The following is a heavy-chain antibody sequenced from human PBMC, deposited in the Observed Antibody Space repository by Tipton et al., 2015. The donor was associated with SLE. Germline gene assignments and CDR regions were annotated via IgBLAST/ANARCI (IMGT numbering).Heavy chain of an antibody. D-gene: IGHD1-26*01. J-gene: IGHJ5*02. CDR2: INPNSGDT. V-gene: IGHV1-2*07. CDR1: GFTFTGYF. Sequence: QLVQSGAEVKKPGASVKVSCETSGFTFTGYFLHWIRQAPGQGLEWMGWINPNSGDTIFAHRFQGRITVTRDTSISTAYMELSSLTSADTAVYYCAREYFSGTCSNNWFDPWGQGSLVTVSS. CDR3: AREYFSGTCSNNWFDP.